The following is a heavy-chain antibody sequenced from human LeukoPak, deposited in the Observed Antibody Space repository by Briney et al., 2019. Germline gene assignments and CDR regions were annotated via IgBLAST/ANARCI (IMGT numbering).Heavy chain of an antibody. CDR2: IYYSGST. D-gene: IGHD2-8*01. Sequence: SQTLSLTCTVSGGSISSGGDYWSWIRQHPGKGLEWIGYIYYSGSTYYNPSLKSRVTISVDRSKNQFSLKLSSVTAADTAVYYCASEPLGYCTNGVCPPGVAFDIWGQGTTVTVSS. J-gene: IGHJ3*02. CDR1: GGSISSGGDY. V-gene: IGHV4-31*03. CDR3: ASEPLGYCTNGVCPPGVAFDI.